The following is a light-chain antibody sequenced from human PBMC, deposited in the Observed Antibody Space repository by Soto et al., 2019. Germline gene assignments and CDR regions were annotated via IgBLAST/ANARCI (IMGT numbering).Light chain of an antibody. V-gene: IGLV1-40*01. CDR2: GNS. CDR3: ASWDDNLNGGV. Sequence: QSVLTQPPSVSGAPGQRVTISCTGRGSNIGSGYDVHWYQQFPGTAPKLLIYGNSNRPSGVPDRFSGSKSGTSASLAITGLQAEDEADYYCASWDDNLNGGVFGGGTKLTVL. J-gene: IGLJ3*02. CDR1: GSNIGSGYD.